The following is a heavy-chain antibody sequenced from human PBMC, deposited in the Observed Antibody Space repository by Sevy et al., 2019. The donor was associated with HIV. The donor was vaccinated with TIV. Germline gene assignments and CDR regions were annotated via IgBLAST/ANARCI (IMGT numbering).Heavy chain of an antibody. V-gene: IGHV1-69*13. D-gene: IGHD3-22*01. CDR1: GGTFSNYA. J-gene: IGHJ6*02. CDR2: FIPMFDTA. CDR3: ASSYYESSGYSPLYYYGMDV. Sequence: ASVKVSCKASGGTFSNYAISWVRQAPGQGLEWMGGFIPMFDTANSAQKFQGRVTLTADGSMSTAYMELSSLRSEDTAVYYCASSYYESSGYSPLYYYGMDVWGQGTTVTVSS.